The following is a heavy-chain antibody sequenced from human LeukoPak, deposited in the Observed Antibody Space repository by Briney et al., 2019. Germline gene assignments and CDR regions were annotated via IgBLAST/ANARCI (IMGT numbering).Heavy chain of an antibody. Sequence: GGSLRLSCAASGFTFSSYAMHWVRQAPGKGLEWVAVISYDGSKKYYADSVKGQFTITRDNSKSTLLLQMNSLRTEDTAVYYCAFYYESSVYFPQPLDSWGQGPLVTVSS. J-gene: IGHJ4*02. CDR2: ISYDGSKK. CDR3: AFYYESSVYFPQPLDS. CDR1: GFTFSSYA. D-gene: IGHD3-22*01. V-gene: IGHV3-30-3*01.